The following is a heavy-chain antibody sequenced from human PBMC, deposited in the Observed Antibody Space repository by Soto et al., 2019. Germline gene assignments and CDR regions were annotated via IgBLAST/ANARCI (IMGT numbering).Heavy chain of an antibody. Sequence: GGSLRLSCAASGFTFSSYAMSWVRQAPGKGLEWVSAISGSGGSTYYADSVKGRFTISRDNSKNTLYLQMNSLRAEDTAVYYCAKGLNDFWSGYYKLERVYYYYGMDVWGQGTTVTVSS. CDR2: ISGSGGST. D-gene: IGHD3-3*01. CDR3: AKGLNDFWSGYYKLERVYYYYGMDV. J-gene: IGHJ6*02. CDR1: GFTFSSYA. V-gene: IGHV3-23*01.